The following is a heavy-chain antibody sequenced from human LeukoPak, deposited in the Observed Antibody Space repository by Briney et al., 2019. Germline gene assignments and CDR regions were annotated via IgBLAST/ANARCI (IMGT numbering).Heavy chain of an antibody. V-gene: IGHV1-2*06. CDR2: INPNSGGT. J-gene: IGHJ5*02. CDR1: GYTFIGYY. CDR3: AREGYSSGWYREEYNWFDP. Sequence: ASVKVSCKASGYTFIGYYMHWVRQAPGQGLEWMGRINPNSGGTNYAQKFQGRVTMTRDTSISTAYMELSRLRSDDTAVYYCAREGYSSGWYREEYNWFDPWGQGTLVTVSS. D-gene: IGHD6-19*01.